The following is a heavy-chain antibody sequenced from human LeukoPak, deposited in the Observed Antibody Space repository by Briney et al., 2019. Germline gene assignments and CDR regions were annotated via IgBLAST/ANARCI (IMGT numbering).Heavy chain of an antibody. CDR1: GFTFSSSW. Sequence: GGSLRLSCAVSGFTFSSSWMHWVRQAPGKGLVWVSSINSDGSGTIYADSVKGRFTISRDNAKNTLFLQMNSLRAEDTAVYYCARVYGGYGDYYFDYWGQGTLVTVSS. V-gene: IGHV3-74*01. D-gene: IGHD4-17*01. CDR3: ARVYGGYGDYYFDY. CDR2: INSDGSGT. J-gene: IGHJ4*02.